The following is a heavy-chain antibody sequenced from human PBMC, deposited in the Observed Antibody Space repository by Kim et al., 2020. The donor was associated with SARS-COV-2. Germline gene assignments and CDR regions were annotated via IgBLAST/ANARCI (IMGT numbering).Heavy chain of an antibody. CDR2: IGPAGDS. J-gene: IGHJ4*02. D-gene: IGHD4-17*01. CDR3: ARDNTGYDY. Sequence: GGSLRLSCAASGFTFSSYDMHWVRQATGKGLEWVSAIGPAGDSFYSGSVKGRFTSSRENAKNSLYLQMNSLRAGDTAVYYCARDNTGYDYWGQGTLVTVSS. V-gene: IGHV3-13*01. CDR1: GFTFSSYD.